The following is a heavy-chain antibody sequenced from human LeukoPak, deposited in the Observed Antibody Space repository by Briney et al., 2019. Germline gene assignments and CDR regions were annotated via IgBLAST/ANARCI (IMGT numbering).Heavy chain of an antibody. Sequence: GSLRLSCAASGFTFSSYAMSWVRQPPGKGLEWIGEIYHSGSTNYNPSLKSRVTISVDKSKNQFSLKLSSVTAADTAVYYCARDSNYYDSSGLNPFDYWGQGTLVTVSS. V-gene: IGHV4-4*02. CDR1: GFTFSSYAM. CDR3: ARDSNYYDSSGLNPFDY. D-gene: IGHD3-22*01. CDR2: IYHSGST. J-gene: IGHJ4*02.